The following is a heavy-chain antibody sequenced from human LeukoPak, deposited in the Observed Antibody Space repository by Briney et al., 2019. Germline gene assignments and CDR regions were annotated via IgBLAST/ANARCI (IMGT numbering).Heavy chain of an antibody. CDR2: IIPIFGTA. V-gene: IGHV1-69*13. Sequence: SVKVSCKASGGTFSSYAISWVRQAPGQGLEWMGGIIPIFGTANYAQKFQGRVTITADESTSTAYMELSSLRSDDTAVYYCARDRVHCTNGVCHYYYYYYGMDVWGQGTTVTVSS. D-gene: IGHD2-8*01. CDR3: ARDRVHCTNGVCHYYYYYYGMDV. CDR1: GGTFSSYA. J-gene: IGHJ6*02.